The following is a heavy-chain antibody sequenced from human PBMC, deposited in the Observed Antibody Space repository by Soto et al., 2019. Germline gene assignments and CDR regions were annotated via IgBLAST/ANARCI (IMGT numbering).Heavy chain of an antibody. J-gene: IGHJ4*02. V-gene: IGHV3-23*01. CDR3: AKGGESYCGGDCPYSPFDY. D-gene: IGHD2-21*02. Sequence: EVQLLESGGGLVQPGGSLRLSCAASGFTFSSYAMSWVRQAPGKGLEWVSAISGSGGNTYYADSVKGRFTISRDNSKNTLYLQMNSLRAEDTAVYYCAKGGESYCGGDCPYSPFDYWGQGTLVTVSS. CDR2: ISGSGGNT. CDR1: GFTFSSYA.